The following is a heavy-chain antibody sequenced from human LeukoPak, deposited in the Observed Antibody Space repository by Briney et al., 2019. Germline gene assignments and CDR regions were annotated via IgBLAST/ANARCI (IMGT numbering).Heavy chain of an antibody. CDR3: ARDLNRRLYGSSSLHYYGMDV. CDR1: GYTFTSYG. Sequence: ASVKVSCKASGYTFTSYGISWVRQAPGQGLEWMGWISAYNGNTNYAQKLQGRVTMTTDTSTSTAYMELRSLRSDDTAVYYCARDLNRRLYGSSSLHYYGMDVWGQGTTVTVSS. J-gene: IGHJ6*02. CDR2: ISAYNGNT. D-gene: IGHD6-6*01. V-gene: IGHV1-18*01.